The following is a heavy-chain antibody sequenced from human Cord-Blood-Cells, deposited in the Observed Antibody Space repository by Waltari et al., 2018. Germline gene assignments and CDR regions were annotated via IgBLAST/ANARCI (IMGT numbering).Heavy chain of an antibody. D-gene: IGHD1-26*01. J-gene: IGHJ5*02. V-gene: IGHV1-69*01. CDR3: ARLLNWFDP. Sequence: QVQLVQSGAEVRKPGSSVKVSCKAYGGTLSSYAISWVRQAPGQGLEWLGGTIPSFVTANYEQKFQGRVTITADESTSTAYMELSSLRSEDTAVYYCARLLNWFDPWGQGTLVTVSS. CDR1: GGTLSSYA. CDR2: TIPSFVTA.